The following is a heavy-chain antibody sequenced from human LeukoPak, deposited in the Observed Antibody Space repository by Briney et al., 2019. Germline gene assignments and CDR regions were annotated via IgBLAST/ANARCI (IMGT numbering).Heavy chain of an antibody. Sequence: SVMVSCKASGGTFSSYAISWVRQAPGQGLEWMGGIIPIFGTANYAQKFQGRVTITADESTSTAYMELSSLRSEDTAVYYCARDNIVVVPAAFPRERWFDPWGQGTLVTVSS. CDR2: IIPIFGTA. V-gene: IGHV1-69*01. CDR1: GGTFSSYA. CDR3: ARDNIVVVPAAFPRERWFDP. D-gene: IGHD2-2*01. J-gene: IGHJ5*02.